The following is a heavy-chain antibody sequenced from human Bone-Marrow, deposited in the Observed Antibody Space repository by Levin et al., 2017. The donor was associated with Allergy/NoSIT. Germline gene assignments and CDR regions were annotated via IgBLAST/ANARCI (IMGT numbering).Heavy chain of an antibody. V-gene: IGHV3-30*18. D-gene: IGHD3-10*01. CDR3: AKEGRHGSGSDFVDY. J-gene: IGHJ4*02. CDR2: ISYDGSNK. Sequence: GGSLRLSCAASGFTFSSYGMHWVRQAPGKGLEWVAVISYDGSNKYYADSVKGRFTISRDNSKNTLYLQMNSLRAEDTAVYYCAKEGRHGSGSDFVDYWGQGTLVTVSS. CDR1: GFTFSSYG.